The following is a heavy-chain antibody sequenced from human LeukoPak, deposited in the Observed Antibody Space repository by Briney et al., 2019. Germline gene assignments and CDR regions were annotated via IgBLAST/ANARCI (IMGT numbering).Heavy chain of an antibody. CDR1: GYTFTDYY. D-gene: IGHD1-26*01. J-gene: IGHJ4*02. CDR3: VTLGATNFDY. CDR2: ISPDSGGT. V-gene: IGHV1-2*02. Sequence: GASVKVSFKSSGYTFTDYYIHWVRQAPGQGLEFMGWISPDSGGTNYPQKFQGRVTLTRDTSISTAYMELSRLRSDDTAVYYCVTLGATNFDYWGQGTLVTVSS.